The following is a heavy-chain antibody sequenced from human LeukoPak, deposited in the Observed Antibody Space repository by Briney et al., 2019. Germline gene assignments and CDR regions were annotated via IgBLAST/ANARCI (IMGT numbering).Heavy chain of an antibody. V-gene: IGHV3-33*01. CDR3: ARDTTDGYNIYFDY. J-gene: IGHJ4*02. CDR1: GFTFSSYG. Sequence: QPGGSLRLSCAASGFTFSSYGMHWVRQAPGKGLEWVAVIWYDGSNKYYVDSVKGRFTISRDNAKNSLYLQMNSLRAEDTAVYYCARDTTDGYNIYFDYWGQGTLVTVSS. D-gene: IGHD5-24*01. CDR2: IWYDGSNK.